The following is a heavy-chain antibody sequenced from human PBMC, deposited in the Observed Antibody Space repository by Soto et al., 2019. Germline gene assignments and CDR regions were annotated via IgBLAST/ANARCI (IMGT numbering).Heavy chain of an antibody. Sequence: QITLKESGPTLVKPTQTLTLTCTFSGFSLSGVGVGWIRQPPGKALEWLGIIYWDDDKRYSPSLKSRLTITKDTSKTQVVLTMTNMNPVDAATYYCARSDYYGSASLDYWGQGTLVTVSS. V-gene: IGHV2-5*02. CDR3: ARSDYYGSASLDY. D-gene: IGHD3-10*01. J-gene: IGHJ4*02. CDR1: GFSLSGVG. CDR2: IYWDDDK.